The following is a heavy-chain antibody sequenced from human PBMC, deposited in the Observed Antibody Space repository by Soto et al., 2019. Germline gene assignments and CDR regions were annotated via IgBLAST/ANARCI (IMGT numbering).Heavy chain of an antibody. CDR1: GGSISSYY. CDR3: ARLGSGEAYCGGDCYSSWFDP. CDR2: IYYSGST. D-gene: IGHD2-21*02. V-gene: IGHV4-59*08. J-gene: IGHJ5*02. Sequence: PSETLSLTCTVSGGSISSYYWSWIRQPPGKGLEWIGYIYYSGSTNYNPSLKSRVTISVDTSKNQFSLKLSSVTAADTAVYYCARLGSGEAYCGGDCYSSWFDPWGQGTLVTVSS.